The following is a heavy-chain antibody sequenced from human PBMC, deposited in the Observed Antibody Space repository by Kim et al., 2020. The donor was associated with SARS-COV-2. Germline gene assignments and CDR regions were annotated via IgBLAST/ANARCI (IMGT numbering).Heavy chain of an antibody. CDR2: IYYSGST. CDR3: ASTGLVRGVMARIDP. J-gene: IGHJ5*02. Sequence: SETLSLTCTVSGGSISSSSYYWGWIRQPPGKGLEWIGSIYYSGSTYYNPSLKSRVTISVDTSKNQFSLKLSSVTAADTAVYYCASTGLVRGVMARIDPWGQGTLVTVSS. V-gene: IGHV4-39*01. CDR1: GGSISSSSYY. D-gene: IGHD3-10*01.